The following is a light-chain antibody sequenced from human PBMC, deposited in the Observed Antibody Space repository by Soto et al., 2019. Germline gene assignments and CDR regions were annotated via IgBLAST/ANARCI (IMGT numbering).Light chain of an antibody. CDR2: SDT. V-gene: IGLV3-21*01. CDR3: QVWDSGSAHVV. CDR1: DIGSKG. Sequence: SYELTQPPSVSVAPGKTASISCGGNDIGSKGVHWYQQKPGQAPVLVIYSDTDLPPVITERFSGSNSANLATLTISRVEAGDEADYYCQVWDSGSAHVVFGGGTKLTDL. J-gene: IGLJ2*01.